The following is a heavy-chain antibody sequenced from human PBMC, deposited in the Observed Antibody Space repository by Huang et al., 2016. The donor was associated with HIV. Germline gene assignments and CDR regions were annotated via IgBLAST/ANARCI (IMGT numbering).Heavy chain of an antibody. D-gene: IGHD3-10*01. V-gene: IGHV4-39*01. CDR2: IYLKGGP. CDR3: ARHREGPVAYYSGWGSHLNYMDV. CDR1: GGSIRSSDYH. Sequence: QLLLQESGPGLVKPSEALALTCAVSGGSIRSSDYHWGWIRQPPGKGLEWIGCIYLKGGPKYSTSLKSRVTIAVDTSKNLFFLNLTAMTAADTAVYYCARHREGPVAYYSGWGSHLNYMDVWGRGRTVVVSS. J-gene: IGHJ6*03.